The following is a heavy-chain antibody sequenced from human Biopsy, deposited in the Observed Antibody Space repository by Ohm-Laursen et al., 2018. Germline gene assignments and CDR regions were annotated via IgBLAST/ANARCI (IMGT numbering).Heavy chain of an antibody. J-gene: IGHJ6*02. CDR3: ARAGVGSDGTDSYYYGMDV. Sequence: ASVNVSCKVSGNTFATYHIHWVRQAPGQGLEWMGGISPSGATTSFSQKFQGRITMTRDTSTGTVYMDLNSLGSEDTAVYFWARAGVGSDGTDSYYYGMDVWGPGTTVTVSS. CDR2: ISPSGATT. V-gene: IGHV1-46*01. D-gene: IGHD5-24*01. CDR1: GNTFATYH.